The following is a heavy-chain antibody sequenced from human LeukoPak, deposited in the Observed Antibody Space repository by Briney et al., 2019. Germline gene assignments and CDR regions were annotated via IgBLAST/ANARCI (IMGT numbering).Heavy chain of an antibody. CDR1: GFTFSDYY. Sequence: GGSLRLSCAGSGFTFSDYYMSWIRQAPGKGLEWVSYISSSGRTIYYADSVKGRFTISRDNAKNSLYLQMNSLRAEDTAVYYCARADCSRSSCYELDYWGQGTLVTVSS. CDR2: ISSSGRTI. J-gene: IGHJ4*02. CDR3: ARADCSRSSCYELDY. D-gene: IGHD2-2*01. V-gene: IGHV3-11*04.